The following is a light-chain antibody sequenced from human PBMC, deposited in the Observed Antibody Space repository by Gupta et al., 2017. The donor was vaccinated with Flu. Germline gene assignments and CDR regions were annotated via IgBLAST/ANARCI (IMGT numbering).Light chain of an antibody. CDR1: QTVLYSLDNKNY. Sequence: DCVMTQSPDSLAVSLGGRATINCKASQTVLYSLDNKNYFGWYQQKPGQPPKLLISWASARESGVPDRFSGSGSGTDFTLTINNLQAEDVAVYFCLQYFHTPRTFVAGTRVEIK. V-gene: IGKV4-1*01. CDR3: LQYFHTPRT. J-gene: IGKJ4*01. CDR2: WAS.